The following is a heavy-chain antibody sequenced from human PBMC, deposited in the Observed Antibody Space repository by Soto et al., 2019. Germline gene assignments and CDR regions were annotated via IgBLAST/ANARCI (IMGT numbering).Heavy chain of an antibody. CDR2: IYYSGST. D-gene: IGHD6-19*01. CDR1: GGSVSSGSYY. Sequence: SETLSLTCTVSGGSVSSGSYYWSWIRQPPGKGLEWIGYIYYSGSTYYNPSLKSRVTISVDTSKNQFSLKLSSVTAADTAVYYCARQYSSGWQPNYYYYGMDVWGQGTTVTVSS. V-gene: IGHV4-31*03. J-gene: IGHJ6*02. CDR3: ARQYSSGWQPNYYYYGMDV.